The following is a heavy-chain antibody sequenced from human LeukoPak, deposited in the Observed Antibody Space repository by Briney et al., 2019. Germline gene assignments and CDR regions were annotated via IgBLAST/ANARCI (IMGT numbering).Heavy chain of an antibody. CDR2: INTYNGNT. Sequence: ASVKVSCKASGYSFTSRGINWVRQAPGQGLEWMGYINTYNGNTNYEQKFQGRVTMTTDTSTSTIYMGLRSLRSDDTAVYYCARAVTGGDYWGQGTLVTVSS. CDR1: GYSFTSRG. CDR3: ARAVTGGDY. V-gene: IGHV1-18*01. D-gene: IGHD6-19*01. J-gene: IGHJ4*02.